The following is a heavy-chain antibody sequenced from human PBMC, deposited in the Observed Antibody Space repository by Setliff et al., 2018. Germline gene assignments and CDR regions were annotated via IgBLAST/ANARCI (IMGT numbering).Heavy chain of an antibody. D-gene: IGHD5-18*01. V-gene: IGHV3-23*01. J-gene: IGHJ3*02. CDR2: ISGSSGNT. Sequence: GGSLRLSCVASGFTFSSYAMSWVRQAPGKGLEWVSAISGSSGNTFYADSVKGRFTISRENSKDTLYLQMNSLRAEDTAVYYCARVPRFTDTRNAFDIWGQGTMVTVSS. CDR1: GFTFSSYA. CDR3: ARVPRFTDTRNAFDI.